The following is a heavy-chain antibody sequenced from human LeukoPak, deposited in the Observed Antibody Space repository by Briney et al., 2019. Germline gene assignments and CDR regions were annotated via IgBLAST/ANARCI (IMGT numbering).Heavy chain of an antibody. CDR3: ARLAQHRYYYDSSAFRYYFDS. Sequence: ASVKVSCKASGYTFSSSYMHWVRQAPGQGLEWMGIINPSGGSTSYAQKFQGRVTMTRDMSTSTVYMELSSLRSEDTAVYYCARLAQHRYYYDSSAFRYYFDSWGQGTLVTVSS. CDR1: GYTFSSSY. J-gene: IGHJ4*02. D-gene: IGHD3-22*01. CDR2: INPSGGST. V-gene: IGHV1-46*01.